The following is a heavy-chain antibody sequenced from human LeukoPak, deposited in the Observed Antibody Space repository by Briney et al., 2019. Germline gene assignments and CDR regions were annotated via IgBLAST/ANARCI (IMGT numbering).Heavy chain of an antibody. CDR2: IGGSGSYT. V-gene: IGHV3-23*01. CDR3: ARDWYDY. J-gene: IGHJ4*02. CDR1: GLTFSDYP. D-gene: IGHD6-13*01. Sequence: GGSLRLSCAASGLTFSDYPMTWVRQAPGKGLEWVSVIGGSGSYTYYADSVKGRFTISRDNSKDTLYLQMNSLRAEDTAVYYCARDWYDYWGQGTLVTVSS.